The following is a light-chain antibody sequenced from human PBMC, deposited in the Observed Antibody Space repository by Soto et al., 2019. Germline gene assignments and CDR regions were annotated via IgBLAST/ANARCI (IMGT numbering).Light chain of an antibody. CDR3: SSYAGSNSVI. V-gene: IGLV2-8*01. CDR2: ELN. J-gene: IGLJ2*01. CDR1: SSDVGGYEF. Sequence: QSALTQPPSASGSPGQSVTISCTGTSSDVGGYEFVSWYQQHPGKAPKLIIYELNKRPSGVPDRFSGSKSGNTASLTVSGPQAEDEADYYCSSYAGSNSVIFGGGTKLTVL.